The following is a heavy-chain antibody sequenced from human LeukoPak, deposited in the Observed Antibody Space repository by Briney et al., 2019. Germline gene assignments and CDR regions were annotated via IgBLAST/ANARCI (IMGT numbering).Heavy chain of an antibody. CDR1: GYTFNGFY. V-gene: IGHV1-2*02. CDR3: ARWMATVTTPDY. Sequence: GASVKVSCKASGYTFNGFYLHWVRQAPGQGFEWMGWINPNSGGTNYAQKFQGRVTMTRDTSISTAYMELSRLRSDDTAVYYCARWMATVTTPDYWGQGTLVTVSS. J-gene: IGHJ4*02. CDR2: INPNSGGT. D-gene: IGHD4-11*01.